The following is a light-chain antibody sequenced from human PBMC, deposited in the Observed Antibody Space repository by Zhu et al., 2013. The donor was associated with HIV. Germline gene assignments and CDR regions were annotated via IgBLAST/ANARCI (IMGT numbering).Light chain of an antibody. V-gene: IGKV3-20*01. Sequence: EIVLTQSPATLSLSPGERATLYCRASQTVSYKYISWYHQKPGQAPRLLIHSSSNRATGIPDRFSGSGSGREFTLSIRRLEPEDFGLYYCQQYGSSFTWTFGQGTKVEIK. J-gene: IGKJ1*01. CDR2: SSS. CDR3: QQYGSSFTWT. CDR1: QTVSYKY.